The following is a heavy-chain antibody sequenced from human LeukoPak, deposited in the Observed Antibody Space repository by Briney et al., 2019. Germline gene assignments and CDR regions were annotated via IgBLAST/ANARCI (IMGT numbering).Heavy chain of an antibody. V-gene: IGHV4-34*01. CDR1: GGSFSGYY. D-gene: IGHD1-26*01. Sequence: SETLSLTCAVYGGSFSGYYWSWIRQPPGKGLEWIGEINHSVSTNYNPSLKSRVTISVDTSKNQFSLKLSSVLAADTAVYYCAGKWELRYYGMDVWGQGTTVTVSS. CDR3: AGKWELRYYGMDV. CDR2: INHSVST. J-gene: IGHJ6*02.